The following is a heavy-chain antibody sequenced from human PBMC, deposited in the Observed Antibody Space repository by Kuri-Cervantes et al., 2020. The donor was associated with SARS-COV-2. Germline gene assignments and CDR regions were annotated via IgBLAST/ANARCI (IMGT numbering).Heavy chain of an antibody. CDR2: ISYDGSNK. CDR3: AKGSGRRITIFGVVIVGIDY. Sequence: GESLKISCAASGFTFSSYAMHWVRQAPGKGLEWVAVISYDGSNKYYADSVKGRFTISRDNSKNTLYLQMNSLRAEDTAVYHCAKGSGRRITIFGVVIVGIDYWGQGTLVTVSS. CDR1: GFTFSSYA. V-gene: IGHV3-30-3*01. J-gene: IGHJ4*02. D-gene: IGHD3-3*01.